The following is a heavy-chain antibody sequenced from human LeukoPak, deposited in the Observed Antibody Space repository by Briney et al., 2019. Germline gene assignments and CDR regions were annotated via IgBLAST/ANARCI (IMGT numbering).Heavy chain of an antibody. Sequence: SETLSLTCTVSGGSISSSSYYWGCIRQPPGKGLEWIGSIYYSGSTYYNPSLKSRVTISVDTSKNQFSLKLSSVTAADTAVYYCARLWFGDYYFDYWGQGTLVTVSS. D-gene: IGHD3-10*01. CDR1: GGSISSSSYY. J-gene: IGHJ4*02. V-gene: IGHV4-39*01. CDR3: ARLWFGDYYFDY. CDR2: IYYSGST.